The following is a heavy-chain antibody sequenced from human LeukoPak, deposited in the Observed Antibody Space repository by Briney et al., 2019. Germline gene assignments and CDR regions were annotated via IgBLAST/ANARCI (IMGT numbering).Heavy chain of an antibody. D-gene: IGHD3-3*01. CDR2: IFHSGSV. V-gene: IGHV4-4*02. CDR3: AGTVPGDFWSGYYPNWFDP. Sequence: SSETLSLTCDVSGGSISSTHWWSWVRQPPGKGLEWIREIFHSGSVNYNPSLKSRVTISVDTSKNQFSLKLSSVTAADTAVYYCAGTVPGDFWSGYYPNWFDPWGQGTLVTVSS. CDR1: GGSISSTHW. J-gene: IGHJ5*02.